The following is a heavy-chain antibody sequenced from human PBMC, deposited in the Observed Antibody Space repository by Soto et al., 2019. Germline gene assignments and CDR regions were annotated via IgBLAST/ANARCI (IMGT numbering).Heavy chain of an antibody. CDR3: ARGTPLAVPGLYYFDY. CDR2: IYYSGST. V-gene: IGHV4-59*08. CDR1: GGSISSYY. D-gene: IGHD6-19*01. Sequence: SETLSLTCTVSGGSISSYYWSWIRQPPGKGLEWIGYIYYSGSTNYNPSLKSRVTISVVTSKNQFSLKLSSVTAADTAVYYCARGTPLAVPGLYYFDYWGRGTLVTVSS. J-gene: IGHJ4*02.